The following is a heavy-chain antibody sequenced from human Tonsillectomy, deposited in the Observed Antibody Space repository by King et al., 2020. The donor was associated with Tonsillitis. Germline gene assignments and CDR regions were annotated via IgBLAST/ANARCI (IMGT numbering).Heavy chain of an antibody. CDR2: ISYDGSYI. CDR1: GFTFGTYG. CDR3: AKERGRVDFDFDY. V-gene: IGHV3-30*18. Sequence: VQLVESGGGVVQPGRSLRLSCAASGFTFGTYGMHWVRQAPGKGLEWVAVISYDGSYIYYADSVRGRFTISRDNPKNTLYLQMNSLRAEDTAVYYCAKERGRVDFDFDYWGQGTLVTVSS. J-gene: IGHJ4*02. D-gene: IGHD3-9*01.